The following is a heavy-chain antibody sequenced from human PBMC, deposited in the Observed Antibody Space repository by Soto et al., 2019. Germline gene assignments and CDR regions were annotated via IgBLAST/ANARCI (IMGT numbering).Heavy chain of an antibody. J-gene: IGHJ6*02. CDR1: GFTFTSSA. Sequence: SVKVSCKASGFTFTSSAVQWVRQARGQRLEWIGWIVVGSGNTNYAQKFQERVTITRDMSTSTAYMELSSLRSEDTAVYYCAAELWSGYYKPWNYYYYGMDVWGQGTTVTVSS. V-gene: IGHV1-58*01. CDR3: AAELWSGYYKPWNYYYYGMDV. D-gene: IGHD3-3*01. CDR2: IVVGSGNT.